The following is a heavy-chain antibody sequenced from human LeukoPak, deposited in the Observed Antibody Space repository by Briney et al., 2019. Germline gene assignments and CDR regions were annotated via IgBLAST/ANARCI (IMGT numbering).Heavy chain of an antibody. CDR2: IIPIFGTA. CDR1: GGTFSSYA. D-gene: IGHD3-10*01. V-gene: IGHV1-69*19. J-gene: IGHJ6*02. Sequence: ASVKVSRKASGGTFSSYAISWVRQAPGQGLEWMGGIIPIFGTANYAQKFQGRVTITADESTSTAYMELSSLRSEDTAVYYCARSRDENYYYYGMDVWGQGTTVTVSS. CDR3: ARSRDENYYYYGMDV.